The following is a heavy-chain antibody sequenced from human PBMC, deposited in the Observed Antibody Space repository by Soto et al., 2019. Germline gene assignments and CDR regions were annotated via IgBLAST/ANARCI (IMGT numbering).Heavy chain of an antibody. CDR2: MDPKSGDT. CDR3: ARGLAGSSDWFDP. CDR1: GYTFTGYY. J-gene: IGHJ5*02. Sequence: GASVKVSCKASGYTFTGYYMHWVRQATGQRFEWMGWMDPKSGDTGYAPKFQGRVTMTRDTSTDTAYMDLSNLRSDDTAVYYCARGLAGSSDWFDPWGPGTLVTVSS. V-gene: IGHV1-2*02. D-gene: IGHD3-22*01.